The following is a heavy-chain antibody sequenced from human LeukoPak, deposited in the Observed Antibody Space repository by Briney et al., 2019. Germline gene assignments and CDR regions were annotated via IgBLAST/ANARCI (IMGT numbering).Heavy chain of an antibody. Sequence: PGGSLRLSCAASGFTFSSYAMHWVRQAPGKGLEWVAVISYDGSNKYYADSVKGRFTISRDNSKNTLYLQMNSLRAEDTAVYYCARDFIQRSVVVTVIGYWGQGTLVTVSS. CDR1: GFTFSSYA. J-gene: IGHJ4*02. CDR2: ISYDGSNK. CDR3: ARDFIQRSVVVTVIGY. D-gene: IGHD2-21*02. V-gene: IGHV3-30-3*01.